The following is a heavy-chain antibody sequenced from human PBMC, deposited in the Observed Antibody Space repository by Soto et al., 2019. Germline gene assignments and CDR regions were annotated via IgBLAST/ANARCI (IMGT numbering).Heavy chain of an antibody. D-gene: IGHD2-15*01. CDR1: GYGFSNYV. CDR2: VDPDNVHT. CDR3: ARGAASGYSYFYYMDV. V-gene: IGHV1-18*01. Sequence: QVQLVQSGPEVKKPGTSVKVSCKTSGYGFSNYVVSWVRQAPGQGLEWVGRVDPDNVHTKYAQKLQGRVTMATDTATNTAYMELRTPTFDDTAVYYCARGAASGYSYFYYMDVWGKGTTVTVSS. J-gene: IGHJ6*03.